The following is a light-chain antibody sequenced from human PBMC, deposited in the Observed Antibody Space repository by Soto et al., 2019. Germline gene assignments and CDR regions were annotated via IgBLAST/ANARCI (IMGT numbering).Light chain of an antibody. CDR1: SSKIGSNT. Sequence: QPVLTQPPSASGTPGQRVTISCSASSSKIGSNTVNWYQQLPGTAPKLLIYGNNQRPSGVPDRFSGSRSGTSASLAISGLQSEDEADYYCAAWDDSLNGLVVFGGGTKLTVL. V-gene: IGLV1-44*01. J-gene: IGLJ2*01. CDR3: AAWDDSLNGLVV. CDR2: GNN.